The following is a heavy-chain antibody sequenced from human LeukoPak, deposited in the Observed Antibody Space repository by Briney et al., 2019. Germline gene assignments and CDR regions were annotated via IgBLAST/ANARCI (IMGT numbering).Heavy chain of an antibody. CDR3: AREYHEYYYDSSGSLTFDY. CDR2: ISSSSSYI. V-gene: IGHV3-21*01. D-gene: IGHD3-22*01. Sequence: MSGGSLRLSCAASGFTFSSYSMNWVRQAPGKGLEWVSSISSSSSYIYYADSVKGRFTISRDNAKNSLYLQMNSLRAEDTAVYYCAREYHEYYYDSSGSLTFDYWGQGTLVTVSS. CDR1: GFTFSSYS. J-gene: IGHJ4*02.